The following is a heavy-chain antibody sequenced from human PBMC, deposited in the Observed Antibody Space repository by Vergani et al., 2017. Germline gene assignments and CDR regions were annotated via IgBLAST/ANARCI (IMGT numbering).Heavy chain of an antibody. Sequence: QVQLQESGPGLVKPSETLSLTCTVSGYSISSGYYWGWIRQPPGKGLEWIGSIYHSGSTYYNPSLKSRVTISVDTSKNQFSLKLSSVTAADTAVYYCAGDSGGYVWGSYEAGFDPWGQGTLVTVSS. CDR1: GYSISSGYY. V-gene: IGHV4-38-2*02. J-gene: IGHJ5*02. D-gene: IGHD3-16*01. CDR3: AGDSGGYVWGSYEAGFDP. CDR2: IYHSGST.